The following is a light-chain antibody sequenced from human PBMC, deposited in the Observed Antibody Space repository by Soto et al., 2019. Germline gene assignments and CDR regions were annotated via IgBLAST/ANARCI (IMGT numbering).Light chain of an antibody. CDR2: AAS. J-gene: IGKJ1*01. V-gene: IGKV1-5*01. CDR1: QSVSGW. Sequence: DIQMTRSPSTLSASVGDTVTVTCRASQSVSGWLAWYQQKPGEAPKRLIYAASSLQSGVPSRFSGSGSGTEFTLTISSLQPEDFATYYCLQHNSYPHTFGQGTKGDIK. CDR3: LQHNSYPHT.